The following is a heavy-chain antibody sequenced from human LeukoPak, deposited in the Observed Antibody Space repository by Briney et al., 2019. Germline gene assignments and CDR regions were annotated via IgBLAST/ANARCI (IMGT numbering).Heavy chain of an antibody. CDR1: GFTVSSNY. D-gene: IGHD3-3*01. J-gene: IGHJ3*02. Sequence: GGSLRLSCAASGFTVSSNYMSWVRQAPGKGLEWVSVIYSGGSTYYADSVKGRFTISRDNSKNTLYLQMNSLRAEDTAVYYCAREVRITIFGVVIQGAFDIWGQGTMVTVSS. CDR2: IYSGGST. V-gene: IGHV3-53*01. CDR3: AREVRITIFGVVIQGAFDI.